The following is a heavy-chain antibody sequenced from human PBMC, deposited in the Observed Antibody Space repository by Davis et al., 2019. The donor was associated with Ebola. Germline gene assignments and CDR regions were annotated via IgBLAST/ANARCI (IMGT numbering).Heavy chain of an antibody. CDR1: GFTFSSYW. V-gene: IGHV3-74*01. CDR2: INSVVSST. J-gene: IGHJ6*02. D-gene: IGHD6-19*01. CDR3: ARGHISGWYYYYGMDV. Sequence: HTGGSLRLSCAASGFTFSSYWMPWVRQVPGKGLVWVSRINSVVSSTSYADPVKGRFTISRDNAKNTLYLQMNSLRAGDTAVYYCARGHISGWYYYYGMDVWGQGTTVTVSS.